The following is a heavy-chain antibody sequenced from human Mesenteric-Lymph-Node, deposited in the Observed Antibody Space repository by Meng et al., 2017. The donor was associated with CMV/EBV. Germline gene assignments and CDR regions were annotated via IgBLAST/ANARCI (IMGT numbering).Heavy chain of an antibody. J-gene: IGHJ6*01. V-gene: IGHV4-39*07. D-gene: IGHD2-2*01. CDR3: ARDCSSTSCYLYYYGMDV. Sequence: GSLRLSCTVSGGSISSSSYYWGWIRQPPGKGLEWIGSIYYSGSTYYNPSLKSRVTISVDTSKNQFSLKLSSVTAADTAVYYCARDCSSTSCYLYYYGMDVWGQGTTVTVSS. CDR2: IYYSGST. CDR1: GGSISSSSYY.